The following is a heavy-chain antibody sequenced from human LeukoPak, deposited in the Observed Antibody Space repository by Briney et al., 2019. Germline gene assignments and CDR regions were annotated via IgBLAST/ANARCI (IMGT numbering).Heavy chain of an antibody. J-gene: IGHJ4*02. Sequence: PGGSLRLSCAASGFPFSSYAMTWVRQAPGKGLEWVSALSGSGGSSFYADSVKGRFTISRDNSKNTLHLQMHSLRAEDTAIYYCAKFYRSSSHIDDWGQGTLVTVSS. D-gene: IGHD6-6*01. CDR1: GFPFSSYA. CDR2: LSGSGGSS. V-gene: IGHV3-23*01. CDR3: AKFYRSSSHIDD.